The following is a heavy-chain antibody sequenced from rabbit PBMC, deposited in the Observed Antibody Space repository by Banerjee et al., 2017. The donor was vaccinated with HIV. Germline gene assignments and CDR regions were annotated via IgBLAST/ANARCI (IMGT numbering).Heavy chain of an antibody. CDR3: ARDLAGVTGWNFNL. J-gene: IGHJ4*01. Sequence: QEQLKETGGGLVQPGGSRTLSCTASGFTLSGTYWMSWVRQAPGKGLEWIGCILVGDGRTYYATWVNGRFTISKTSTTVDLKMTSLTAADGATYFCARDLAGVTGWNFNLWGPGTLVTVS. D-gene: IGHD4-1*01. CDR2: ILVGDGRT. CDR1: GFTLSGTYW. V-gene: IGHV1S45*01.